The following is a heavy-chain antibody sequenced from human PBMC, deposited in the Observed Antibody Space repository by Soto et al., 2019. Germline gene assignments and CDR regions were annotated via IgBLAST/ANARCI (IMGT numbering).Heavy chain of an antibody. J-gene: IGHJ4*02. Sequence: PGGSLRLSCAASGFTFSSYSMNWVRQAPGKGLEWVSSISSSSSYIYYADSVKGRFTISRDNAKNSLYLQMNSLRAEDTAVYYCARDTVGAYCGGDCYRALGYWGQGSLVTVSS. CDR3: ARDTVGAYCGGDCYRALGY. CDR1: GFTFSSYS. V-gene: IGHV3-21*01. D-gene: IGHD2-21*02. CDR2: ISSSSSYI.